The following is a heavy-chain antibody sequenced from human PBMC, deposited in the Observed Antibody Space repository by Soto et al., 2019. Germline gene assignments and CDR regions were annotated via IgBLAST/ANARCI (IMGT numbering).Heavy chain of an antibody. J-gene: IGHJ6*02. CDR2: LCCRGGSR. Sequence: GGSLSLPCVASAFTFSSYEMNWVRQTPAKCLEWISYLCCRGGSRYYAGSVKWWFTISRDNSKNTLYMQRNSLRAEDTAVYYCAKGDAGALRYYYYYGMDVWGQGTTVTVSS. V-gene: IGHV3-23*01. CDR1: AFTFSSYE. D-gene: IGHD3-10*01. CDR3: AKGDAGALRYYYYYGMDV.